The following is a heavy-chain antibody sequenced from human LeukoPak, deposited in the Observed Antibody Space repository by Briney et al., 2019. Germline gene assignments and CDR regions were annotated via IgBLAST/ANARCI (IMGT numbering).Heavy chain of an antibody. J-gene: IGHJ3*02. V-gene: IGHV3-21*01. CDR1: GFTFSSYS. D-gene: IGHD2-2*01. Sequence: GGSLRLSCAASGFTFSSYSMNWVRQAPGKGLEWVSSISIRSSYIYYAGSVKGRFTISRDNAKNSLYLQMNSLRAEDTAVYYCARRYCSDTSCCGDAFDIWGQGTMVTVSS. CDR2: ISIRSSYI. CDR3: ARRYCSDTSCCGDAFDI.